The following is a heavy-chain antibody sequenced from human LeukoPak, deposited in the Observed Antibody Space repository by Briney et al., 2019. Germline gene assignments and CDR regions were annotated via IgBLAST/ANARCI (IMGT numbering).Heavy chain of an antibody. Sequence: GGSLRLSCAAPGLTFSSYSVNWVRQAPGKGLEWVSSISSSSSYIYYADSVKGRFTISRDNAKNSLYLQMNSLRAEDTAVYYCARDIHPYYYDSSGYDAFDIWGQGTMVTVSS. CDR2: ISSSSSYI. D-gene: IGHD3-22*01. CDR3: ARDIHPYYYDSSGYDAFDI. V-gene: IGHV3-21*01. J-gene: IGHJ3*02. CDR1: GLTFSSYS.